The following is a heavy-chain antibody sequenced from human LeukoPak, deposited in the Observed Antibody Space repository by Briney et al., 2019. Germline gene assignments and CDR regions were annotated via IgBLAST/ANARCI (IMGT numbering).Heavy chain of an antibody. J-gene: IGHJ4*02. D-gene: IGHD5/OR15-5a*01. CDR3: GXXXXXXXXXXSVPYFDY. V-gene: IGHV4-59*01. Sequence: SETLSLTCTVSGGSISSYYWSWIRQPPGKGLEWIGYIYYSGSTNYNPFLKSRVTISVDTSKNQFSLKLSSVTAADTAVYYCGXXXXXXXXXXSVPYFDYWGQGTLVTVSS. CDR1: GGSISSYY. CDR2: IYYSGST.